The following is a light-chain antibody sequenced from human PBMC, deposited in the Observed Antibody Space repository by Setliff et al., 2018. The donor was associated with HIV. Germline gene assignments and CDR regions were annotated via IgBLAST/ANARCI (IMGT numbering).Light chain of an antibody. CDR1: INNIGSYNR. V-gene: IGLV2-14*02. CDR2: EVN. CDR3: SSYTPSSTLLYF. J-gene: IGLJ1*01. Sequence: QSVLTQPPSVSGSPGQSIIISCTGTINNIGSYNRVSWYQQRPGTAPKLIIFEVNKRPSGVSNRFSGSKSGSTASLAISGLQAEDEAHYYCSSYTPSSTLLYFFGTGTKVTV.